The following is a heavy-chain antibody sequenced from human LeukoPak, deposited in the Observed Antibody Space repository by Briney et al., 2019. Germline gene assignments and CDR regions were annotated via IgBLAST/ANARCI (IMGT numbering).Heavy chain of an antibody. Sequence: PSETLSLTCTVSGGSISSSSYYGGWIRQPPGKGLEWIGSIYYSGSTYYNPSLKSRVTISVDTSKNQFSLKLSSVTAADTAVYYCARRKDGGSYAFDIWGQGTMVTVSS. CDR2: IYYSGST. V-gene: IGHV4-39*01. J-gene: IGHJ3*02. CDR1: GGSISSSSYY. D-gene: IGHD3-16*01. CDR3: ARRKDGGSYAFDI.